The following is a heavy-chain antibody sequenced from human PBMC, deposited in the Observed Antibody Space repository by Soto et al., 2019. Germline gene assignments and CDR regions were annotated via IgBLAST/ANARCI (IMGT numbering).Heavy chain of an antibody. Sequence: QVQLVQSGAEVKKPGASVKVSCKASGYTFTSYGISWVRQAPGQGLEWMGWISAYNGNTNYAQKLQGRVTMTTDTSTSTAYMELRSLRSDDTAVYYCARVYYDLLTGYSAEFDYWSQGTLVTVSS. D-gene: IGHD3-9*01. V-gene: IGHV1-18*01. CDR1: GYTFTSYG. CDR3: ARVYYDLLTGYSAEFDY. J-gene: IGHJ4*02. CDR2: ISAYNGNT.